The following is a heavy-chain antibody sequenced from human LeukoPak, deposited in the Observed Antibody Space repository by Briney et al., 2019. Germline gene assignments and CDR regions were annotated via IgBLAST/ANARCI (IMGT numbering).Heavy chain of an antibody. J-gene: IGHJ4*02. Sequence: SETLSLTCTVSGGSIFSSNSYWGWLRQPPGKGLEWIGSIYYSGNTYYNASLKSRVTISVDTSKNQFSLKLNSVTAADTAVYYCARGVIASGGNDFDYWGQGTLVTVSS. CDR1: GGSIFSSNSY. CDR3: ARGVIASGGNDFDY. V-gene: IGHV4-39*01. CDR2: IYYSGNT. D-gene: IGHD6-13*01.